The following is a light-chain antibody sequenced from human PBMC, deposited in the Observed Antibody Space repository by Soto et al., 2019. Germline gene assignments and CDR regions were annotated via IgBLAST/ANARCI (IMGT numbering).Light chain of an antibody. CDR3: CSFAGATTLYV. J-gene: IGLJ1*01. Sequence: QSALTQPASVSGSPGQSITISCTGTSSDVGSYNLVSWYQQYPGKAPKLMTYDVTKRPSGVSNRFSGSKSGNTASLTISGLQAEDEADYYCCSFAGATTLYVFGTGTKLTVL. CDR1: SSDVGSYNL. V-gene: IGLV2-23*02. CDR2: DVT.